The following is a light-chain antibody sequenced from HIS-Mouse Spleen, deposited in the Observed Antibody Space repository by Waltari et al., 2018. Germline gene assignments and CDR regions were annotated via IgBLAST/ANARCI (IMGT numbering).Light chain of an antibody. CDR2: EGS. CDR1: SRDVGSYTL. J-gene: IGLJ1*01. V-gene: IGLV2-23*01. CDR3: CSYAGSSTYV. Sequence: QSALTQPASVSGSPGQSSTIACTGTSRDVGSYTLVSWYQQHPGKAPKLMIYEGSKRPSGVSNRFSGSKSGNTASLTISGLQAEDEADYYCCSYAGSSTYVFGTGTKVTVL.